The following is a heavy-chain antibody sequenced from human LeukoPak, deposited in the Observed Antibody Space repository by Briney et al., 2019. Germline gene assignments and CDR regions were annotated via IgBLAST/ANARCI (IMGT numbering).Heavy chain of an antibody. J-gene: IGHJ5*02. CDR1: GGSFSGYY. V-gene: IGHV4-34*01. Sequence: SETLSLTCAVYGGSFSGYYWSWIRQPPGKGLEWIGEINHSGSTNYNSSLKSRVTISVDTSKNQFSLKLSSVTAADTAVYYCARGGKTTPRRFDPWGQGTLVTVSS. CDR3: ARGGKTTPRRFDP. D-gene: IGHD4-11*01. CDR2: INHSGST.